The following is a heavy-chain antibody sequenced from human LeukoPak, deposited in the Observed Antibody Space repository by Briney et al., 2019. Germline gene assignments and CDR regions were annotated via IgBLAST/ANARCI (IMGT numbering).Heavy chain of an antibody. J-gene: IGHJ6*02. V-gene: IGHV3-74*01. CDR1: GFPFSSYW. Sequence: GGSLRLSCAASGFPFSSYWMHWVRQVPGKGLLWVSRINSDGSATIYADSVKGRFTVSRDSAKNSLYLQMNSLRPEDTALYYCVKDMNPGGADVWGQGTTVTVSS. D-gene: IGHD3-10*01. CDR3: VKDMNPGGADV. CDR2: INSDGSAT.